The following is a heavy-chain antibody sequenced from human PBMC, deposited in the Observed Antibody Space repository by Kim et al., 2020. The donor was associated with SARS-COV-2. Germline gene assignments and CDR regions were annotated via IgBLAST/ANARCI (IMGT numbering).Heavy chain of an antibody. J-gene: IGHJ4*02. D-gene: IGHD2-15*01. Sequence: PGDSDTRYSPSFQAQVTISADKSISTAYLQWRSLKASDTAMYYCARIGDYWGQGTLVTVSS. V-gene: IGHV5-51*01. CDR3: ARIGDY. CDR2: PGDSDT.